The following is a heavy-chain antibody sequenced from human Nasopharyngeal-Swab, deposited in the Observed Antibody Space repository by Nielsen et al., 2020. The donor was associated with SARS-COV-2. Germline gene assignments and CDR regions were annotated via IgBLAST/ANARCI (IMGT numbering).Heavy chain of an antibody. V-gene: IGHV1-69*13. CDR2: IIPIFGTA. J-gene: IGHJ4*02. D-gene: IGHD3-10*01. CDR3: ARTYYYGSGNYYNFDY. CDR1: GGTFSSYA. Sequence: SVKVSCKASGGTFSSYAISWVRQAPGQGLEWMGGIIPIFGTANYAQKFQGRVTITADESTSTAYMELSSLRSEDTAVYYCARTYYYGSGNYYNFDYWGQGTLVTVSS.